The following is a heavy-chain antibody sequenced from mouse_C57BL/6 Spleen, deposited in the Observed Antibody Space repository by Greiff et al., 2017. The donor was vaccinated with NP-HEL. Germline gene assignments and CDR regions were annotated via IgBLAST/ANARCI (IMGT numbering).Heavy chain of an antibody. V-gene: IGHV1-39*01. Sequence: VQLKESGPELVKPGASVKISCKASGYSFTDYNMNWVKQSNGKSLEWIGVINPNYGTTSYNQKFKGKAKLTVDQSSSTAYMQLNSLTSEDSAVYYCARRLWDDGYYGSYAMDYWGQGTSVTVSS. D-gene: IGHD2-3*01. CDR1: GYSFTDYN. J-gene: IGHJ4*01. CDR2: INPNYGTT. CDR3: ARRLWDDGYYGSYAMDY.